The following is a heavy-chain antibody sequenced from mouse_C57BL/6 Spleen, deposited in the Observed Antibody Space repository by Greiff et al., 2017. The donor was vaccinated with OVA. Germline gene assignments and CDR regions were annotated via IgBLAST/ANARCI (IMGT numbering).Heavy chain of an antibody. V-gene: IGHV1-50*01. Sequence: QVQLQQPGAELVKPGASVKLSCKASGYTFTSYWMQWVKQRPGQGLEWIGEIDPSDSYTNYNQKFKGKATLTVDTSSSAAYMQLSSLTSEDSAVYYCANWEVDYWGQGTTLTVSS. CDR3: ANWEVDY. D-gene: IGHD4-1*01. CDR1: GYTFTSYW. J-gene: IGHJ2*01. CDR2: IDPSDSYT.